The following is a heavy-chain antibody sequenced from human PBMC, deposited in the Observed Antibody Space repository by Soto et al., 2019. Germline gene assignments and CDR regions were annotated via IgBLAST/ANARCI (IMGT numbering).Heavy chain of an antibody. Sequence: ETLSLTCAVYGGSFSGYYWSWIRQPPGKGLEWIGEINHSGSTNYNPSLKSRVTISVDTSKNQFSLKLSSVTAADTAVYYCARLKRAGEYYYYYYYMDVWGKGTTVTVSS. CDR3: ARLKRAGEYYYYYYYMDV. CDR2: INHSGST. CDR1: GGSFSGYY. D-gene: IGHD4-17*01. V-gene: IGHV4-34*01. J-gene: IGHJ6*03.